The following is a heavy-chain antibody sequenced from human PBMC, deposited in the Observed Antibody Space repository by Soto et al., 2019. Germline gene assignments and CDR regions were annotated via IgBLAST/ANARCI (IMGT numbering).Heavy chain of an antibody. CDR2: ISAYNGNT. V-gene: IGHV1-18*01. D-gene: IGHD4-17*01. Sequence: AAVNVSCTASGYAFPSYGISWVRQAPGQGLEWMGWISAYNGNTHYAPKLQGRVTMTTDASTSTVDLTLTSMGSVDTAVYYCAHSWQHSGDWKNWSFDHWGQGTLVTVSS. J-gene: IGHJ4*02. CDR3: AHSWQHSGDWKNWSFDH. CDR1: GYAFPSYG.